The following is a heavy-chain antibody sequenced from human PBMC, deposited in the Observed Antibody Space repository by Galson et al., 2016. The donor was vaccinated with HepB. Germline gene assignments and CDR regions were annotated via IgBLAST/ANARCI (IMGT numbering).Heavy chain of an antibody. D-gene: IGHD6-13*01. CDR1: GFTFSSFG. CDR3: ARDPSSIAAAGRGDY. Sequence: SLRLSCAASGFTFSSFGMHWVRQAPGKGLEWVAVIWYDGSNKYYEDSVKGLFTISRDNSKNPLYLQMNSLTAEDTAVYYCARDPSSIAAAGRGDYWGQGTLVTVSS. V-gene: IGHV3-33*01. J-gene: IGHJ4*02. CDR2: IWYDGSNK.